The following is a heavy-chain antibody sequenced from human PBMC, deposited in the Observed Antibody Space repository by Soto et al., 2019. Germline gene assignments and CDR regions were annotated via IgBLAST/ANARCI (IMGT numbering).Heavy chain of an antibody. CDR2: ISYDGSNT. D-gene: IGHD5-18*01. J-gene: IGHJ4*02. CDR1: GFTFRTYA. V-gene: IGHV3-30*04. Sequence: QVQLVESGGGVVQPGRSLKLSCAASGFTFRTYAMHWVRQAPGKGLEWVAVISYDGSNTYYADSVKGRFTISRDNSKNTQYLQMNSLRTEDSAVYYCARDSETNGYSYDYFDYWGQGTLVTVSS. CDR3: ARDSETNGYSYDYFDY.